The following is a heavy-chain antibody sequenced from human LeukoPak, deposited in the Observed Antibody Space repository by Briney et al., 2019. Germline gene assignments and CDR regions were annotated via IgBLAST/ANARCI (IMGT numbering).Heavy chain of an antibody. CDR2: IYYSGST. CDR3: ARSSSTWKYYFDY. Sequence: PSETLSLTCTVSGGSISSSSYYWGWIRQPPGKGLEWIGAIYYSGSTYFTPSLKGRVTISVDTSKNQFSLKLSSVTAADTAVYYCARSSSTWKYYFDYWGQGTLVTVSS. J-gene: IGHJ4*02. CDR1: GGSISSSSYY. D-gene: IGHD6-13*01. V-gene: IGHV4-39*01.